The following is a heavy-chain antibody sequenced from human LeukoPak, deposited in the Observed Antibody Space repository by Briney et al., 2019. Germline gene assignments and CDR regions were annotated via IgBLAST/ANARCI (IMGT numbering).Heavy chain of an antibody. CDR1: GGFISSYY. J-gene: IGHJ2*01. CDR2: FYYSGST. D-gene: IGHD5-12*01. Sequence: SETLSLTCTVSGGFISSYYWRWIRQPPGKGLEWIGLFYYSGSTSYNPSLKSRVTMSADTSKNQFSLRLSSVTAADTALYYCARRGAYSGNDLAWYFDLWGRGTLVTVSS. CDR3: ARRGAYSGNDLAWYFDL. V-gene: IGHV4-59*08.